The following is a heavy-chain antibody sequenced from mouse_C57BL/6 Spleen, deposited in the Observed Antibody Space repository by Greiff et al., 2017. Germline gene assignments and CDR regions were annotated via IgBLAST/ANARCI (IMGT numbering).Heavy chain of an antibody. Sequence: VQLQQSGAELARPGASVKMSCKASGYTFTSYTMHWVKQRPGQGLEWIGYINPSSGYTKYNQKFKDKATLTADKSSITAYMQLSSLTSEDYSVYYCAREDYGSSLYAMDYWGQGTSVTVSS. CDR3: AREDYGSSLYAMDY. V-gene: IGHV1-4*01. CDR1: GYTFTSYT. D-gene: IGHD1-1*01. J-gene: IGHJ4*01. CDR2: INPSSGYT.